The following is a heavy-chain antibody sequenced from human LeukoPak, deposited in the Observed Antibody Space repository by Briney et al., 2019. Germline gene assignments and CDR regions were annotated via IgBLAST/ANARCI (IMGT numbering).Heavy chain of an antibody. Sequence: PSETLSLTCAVYGGSFSGYYWGWIRQPPGKGLEWIGSIYYSGSTYYNPSLKSRVTISVDTSKNQFSLKLSSVTAADTAVYYCATLYYYDSSGYIDYWGQGTLVTVSS. CDR1: GGSFSGYY. V-gene: IGHV4-39*01. CDR2: IYYSGST. J-gene: IGHJ4*02. CDR3: ATLYYYDSSGYIDY. D-gene: IGHD3-22*01.